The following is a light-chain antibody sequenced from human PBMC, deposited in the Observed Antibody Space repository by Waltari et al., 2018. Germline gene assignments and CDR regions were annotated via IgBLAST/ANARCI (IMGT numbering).Light chain of an antibody. CDR1: HSTLRSYD. Sequence: QPVLTQPPSATGSPGQRLTTSCSREHSTLRSYDANRHQQLPGTPPILLSYNSHQRPSGVSDRFSGSSAGHSASLAISGLRSEDEADYYCTSWDVSLGGHVLFGGGTKLTVL. CDR2: NSH. V-gene: IGLV1-47*01. CDR3: TSWDVSLGGHVL. J-gene: IGLJ2*01.